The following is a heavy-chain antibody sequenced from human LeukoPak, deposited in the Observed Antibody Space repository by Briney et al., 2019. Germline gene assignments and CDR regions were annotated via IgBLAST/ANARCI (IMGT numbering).Heavy chain of an antibody. CDR1: GASIDSHY. CDR3: ASRPADTTWYGVFDY. CDR2: VFNGGST. V-gene: IGHV4-59*11. J-gene: IGHJ4*02. D-gene: IGHD3-10*01. Sequence: PSETLSLTCSVSGASIDSHYWSWTRQSPGKGLEWIGYVFNGGSTNYNPSLNSRVTMSLDTSRAQFSLRLSSVTAADTAIYYCASRPADTTWYGVFDYWSQGTLVTVSS.